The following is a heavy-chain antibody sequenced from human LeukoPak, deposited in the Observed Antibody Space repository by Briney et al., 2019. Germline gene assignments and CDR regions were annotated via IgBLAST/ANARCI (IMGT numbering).Heavy chain of an antibody. J-gene: IGHJ6*03. V-gene: IGHV3-66*02. CDR2: IYSGGST. CDR1: GFTVTSNY. CDR3: ARDQGTTVTGYYYYYMDV. D-gene: IGHD4-11*01. Sequence: GGSLRVSCAASGFTVTSNYMSWVRQAQGKGLEWVSVIYSGGSTYHADSVKGRFTISRDNSKNTLYLQMNSLRAEDTAVYYCARDQGTTVTGYYYYYMDVWGKGTTVTVSS.